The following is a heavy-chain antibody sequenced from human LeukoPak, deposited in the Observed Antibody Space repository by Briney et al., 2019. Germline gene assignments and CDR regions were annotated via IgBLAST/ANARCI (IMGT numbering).Heavy chain of an antibody. J-gene: IGHJ3*02. V-gene: IGHV4-31*03. CDR3: ASPSADTPGGAFDI. CDR1: GGSISSGGYY. Sequence: SQTLSLTCTVSGGSISSGGYYWTWIRQHPGKGLEWIGYIYYSGSTYYNPSLKSRVTISVDTSKNQFSLKLSSVTAADTAVYYCASPSADTPGGAFDIWGQGTMVTVYS. D-gene: IGHD2-2*01. CDR2: IYYSGST.